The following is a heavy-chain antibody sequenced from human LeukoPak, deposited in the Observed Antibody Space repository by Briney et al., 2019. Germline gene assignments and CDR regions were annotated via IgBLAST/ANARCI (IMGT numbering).Heavy chain of an antibody. CDR3: ARGSGYCDSTTCYNWFDP. CDR2: INPNSGGT. CDR1: GYTFTGYY. J-gene: IGHJ5*02. V-gene: IGHV1-2*02. D-gene: IGHD2-2*01. Sequence: ASVKVSCKASGYTFTGYYMHWVRQAPGQGLEWMGWINPNSGGTNYAQKFQGRVTMTRDTSISTAYMELSRLRSDDTAVYYCARGSGYCDSTTCYNWFDPWGLGTLVTVSS.